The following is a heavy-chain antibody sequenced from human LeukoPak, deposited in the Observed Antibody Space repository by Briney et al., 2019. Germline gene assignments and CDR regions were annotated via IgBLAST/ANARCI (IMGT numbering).Heavy chain of an antibody. CDR3: AWSWGAYSSSYTFDY. D-gene: IGHD6-13*01. V-gene: IGHV1-69*13. J-gene: IGHJ4*02. CDR2: IIPIFGTA. Sequence: SVKVSCKASGGTLSSYAISWVRQAPGQGLEWMGGIIPIFGTANYAQKFQGRVTITADESTSTAYMELSSLRSEDTAVYYCAWSWGAYSSSYTFDYWGQGTLVTVSS. CDR1: GGTLSSYA.